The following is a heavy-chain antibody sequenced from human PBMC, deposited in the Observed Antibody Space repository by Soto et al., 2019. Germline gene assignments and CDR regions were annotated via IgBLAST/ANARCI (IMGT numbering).Heavy chain of an antibody. Sequence: SETLSLTCTVSGGSISSGGYYWSWIRQHPGKGLEWIGYIYYSGSTYYNPSLKSRVTISVDTSKNQFSLKLSSVTAADTAVYYCARVHSSSWGNWFDPWGQGTLVTVSS. D-gene: IGHD6-6*01. CDR1: GGSISSGGYY. CDR2: IYYSGST. V-gene: IGHV4-31*03. CDR3: ARVHSSSWGNWFDP. J-gene: IGHJ5*02.